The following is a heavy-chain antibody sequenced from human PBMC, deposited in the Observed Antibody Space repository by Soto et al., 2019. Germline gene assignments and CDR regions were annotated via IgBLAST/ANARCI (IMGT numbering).Heavy chain of an antibody. Sequence: GASVKVSCKASGYSFINYAMFWVRQAPGQRLEWMGWINAASGNTKYSQKFQGRVTITRDTLASTAYMELSSLRSEDTAIYYCARGQSSGWTALDYWGQGALVTVPS. CDR3: ARGQSSGWTALDY. CDR2: INAASGNT. V-gene: IGHV1-3*01. J-gene: IGHJ4*02. D-gene: IGHD6-25*01. CDR1: GYSFINYA.